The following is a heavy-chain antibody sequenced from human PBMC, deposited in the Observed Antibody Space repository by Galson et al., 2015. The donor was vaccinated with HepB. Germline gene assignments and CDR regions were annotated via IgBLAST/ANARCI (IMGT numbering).Heavy chain of an antibody. D-gene: IGHD5-12*01. V-gene: IGHV6-1*01. CDR2: TYYRSKWYN. CDR3: ARDTPRDIVATTGSDAFDI. J-gene: IGHJ3*02. CDR1: GDSVSSNSAA. Sequence: CAISGDSVSSNSAAWNWIRQSPSRGLEWLGRTYYRSKWYNDYAVSVKSRITINPDTSKNQFSLQLNSVTPEDTAVYYCARDTPRDIVATTGSDAFDIWGQGTMVTVSS.